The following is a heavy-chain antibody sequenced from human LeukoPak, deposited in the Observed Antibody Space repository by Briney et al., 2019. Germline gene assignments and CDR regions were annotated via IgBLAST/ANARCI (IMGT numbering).Heavy chain of an antibody. Sequence: GGSLRLSCAASGFTFSSYEMNWARQAPGKGLEWVSYISSSGSTIYYADSVKGRFTISRDNAKNSLYLQMNSLRAEDTAVYYCARDLSGYDYFDYWGQGTLVTVSS. J-gene: IGHJ4*02. V-gene: IGHV3-48*03. D-gene: IGHD5-12*01. CDR1: GFTFSSYE. CDR2: ISSSGSTI. CDR3: ARDLSGYDYFDY.